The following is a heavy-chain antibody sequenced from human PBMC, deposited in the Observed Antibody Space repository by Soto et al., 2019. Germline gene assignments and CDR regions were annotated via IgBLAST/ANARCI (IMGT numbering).Heavy chain of an antibody. Sequence: QVQLQESGPGLVKPSETLSLTCTVSGGSISSYYWSWIRQPPGKGLEWIGYIYYSGSTNYNPSLKSRVTISVETSKNQSSLKLSSVTAADTGVYYCARFNWYFDLWGRGTLVTVSS. CDR2: IYYSGST. CDR1: GGSISSYY. V-gene: IGHV4-59*08. J-gene: IGHJ2*01. CDR3: ARFNWYFDL.